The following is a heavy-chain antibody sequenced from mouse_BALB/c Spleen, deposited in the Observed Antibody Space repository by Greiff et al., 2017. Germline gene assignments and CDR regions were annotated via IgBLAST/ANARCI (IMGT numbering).Heavy chain of an antibody. CDR2: IWSGGST. CDR1: GFSLTSYG. D-gene: IGHD1-1*01. Sequence: QVQLKESGPGLVQPSQSLSITCTVSGFSLTSYGVHWVRQSPGKGLEWLGVIWSGGSTDYNAAFISRLSISKDNSKSQVFFKMNSLQANDTAIYYCARNLAPSYYYGSSPFAYWGQGTLVTVSA. J-gene: IGHJ3*01. CDR3: ARNLAPSYYYGSSPFAY. V-gene: IGHV2-2*02.